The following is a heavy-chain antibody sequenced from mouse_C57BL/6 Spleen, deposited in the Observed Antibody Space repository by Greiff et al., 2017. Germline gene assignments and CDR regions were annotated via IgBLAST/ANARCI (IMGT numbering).Heavy chain of an antibody. J-gene: IGHJ3*01. CDR1: GYTFTDYY. D-gene: IGHD4-1*01. CDR2: INPYNGGT. CDR3: ARSQTGTGFAY. V-gene: IGHV1-19*01. Sequence: EVKLMESGPVLVKPGASVKMSCKASGYTFTDYYMNWVKQSHGKSLEWIGVINPYNGGTSYNQKFKGKATLTVDKSSSTAYMELNSLTSEDSAVYYCARSQTGTGFAYWGQGTLVTVSA.